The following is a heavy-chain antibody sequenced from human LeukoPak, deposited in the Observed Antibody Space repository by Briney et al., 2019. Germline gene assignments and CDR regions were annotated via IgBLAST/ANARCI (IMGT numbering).Heavy chain of an antibody. CDR3: AKDRGMFLVGYLDY. Sequence: GGSLRLSCAASGFTFSSYAMTWVRQAPGKGLEWVSAISGSGGTTYYADSVKGRFTISRDNSKNTLYLQMNSLRAEDTAVYYCAKDRGMFLVGYLDYWGQGTLVTVSS. D-gene: IGHD2-15*01. CDR2: ISGSGGTT. V-gene: IGHV3-23*01. J-gene: IGHJ4*02. CDR1: GFTFSSYA.